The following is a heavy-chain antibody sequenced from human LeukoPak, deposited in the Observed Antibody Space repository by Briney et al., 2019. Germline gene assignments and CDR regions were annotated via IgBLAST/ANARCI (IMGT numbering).Heavy chain of an antibody. CDR1: GFTFSSYG. CDR3: AKDRSWGMNSAEY. J-gene: IGHJ4*02. Sequence: GGSLRLSCAASGFTFSSYGMHWVRQAPGKGLEWVAFIRYDGNIKYFADSVKGRFTISRDNSNNTLYLQMNSLRPEDTAVYFCAKDRSWGMNSAEYWGQGTLVTVSS. V-gene: IGHV3-30*02. D-gene: IGHD7-27*01. CDR2: IRYDGNIK.